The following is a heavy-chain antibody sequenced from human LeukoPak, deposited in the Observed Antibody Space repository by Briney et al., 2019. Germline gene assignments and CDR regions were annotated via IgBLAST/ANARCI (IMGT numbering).Heavy chain of an antibody. V-gene: IGHV4-4*02. CDR3: GKTDIYFNPIDY. Sequence: SETLSLTCAVSGVSISSSEWWIWVRQPSGQGLEWIGEIHRAGRTRYNPSLKSRVTISMDYSKNQFSLKLTSVTAADTAIYYCGKTDIYFNPIDYWGPGSLVTVSS. D-gene: IGHD3-9*01. CDR1: GVSISSSEW. J-gene: IGHJ4*02. CDR2: IHRAGRT.